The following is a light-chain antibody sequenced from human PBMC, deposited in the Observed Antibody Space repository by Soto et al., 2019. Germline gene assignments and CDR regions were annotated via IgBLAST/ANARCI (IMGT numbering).Light chain of an antibody. CDR2: GAS. J-gene: IGKJ4*01. Sequence: EIVMTQSPATLSVSPGERATLSCRASQSVSSNLAWYQQKPGQAPRFLIYGASTRATGIPARFSGSGSGTEFTLTISSLQSEDFAVYYCQQYNNWPPELTFGGGTKVEIK. CDR3: QQYNNWPPELT. V-gene: IGKV3-15*01. CDR1: QSVSSN.